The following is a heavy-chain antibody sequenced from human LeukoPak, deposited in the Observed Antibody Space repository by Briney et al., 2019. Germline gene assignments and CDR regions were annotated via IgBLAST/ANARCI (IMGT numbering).Heavy chain of an antibody. CDR2: IYYSGST. V-gene: IGHV4-31*03. CDR3: ARDAGLHYYYYYGMDV. D-gene: IGHD5-12*01. Sequence: PSQTLSLTCTVSGGSISSGGYYWSWIRQHPGKGLEWIGYIYYSGSTYYNPSLKSRVTISVGTSKNQFSLKLSSVTAADTAVYYCARDAGLHYYYYYGMDVWGKGTTVTVSS. CDR1: GGSISSGGYY. J-gene: IGHJ6*04.